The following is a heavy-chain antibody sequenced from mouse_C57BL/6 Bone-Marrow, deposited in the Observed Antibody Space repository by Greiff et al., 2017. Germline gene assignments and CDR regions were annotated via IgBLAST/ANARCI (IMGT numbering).Heavy chain of an antibody. CDR2: INPGSGGT. V-gene: IGHV1-54*01. D-gene: IGHD2-3*01. Sequence: VQLQQSGAELVRPGTSVKVSCKASGYAFTNYLIEWVKQRPGQGLEWIGVINPGSGGTNYNEKFKGKGTLTADKSSSTAYMQLSMLTSEDSAVYYCATISWLVPVVDYWGQGTSVTVSS. CDR1: GYAFTNYL. J-gene: IGHJ4*01. CDR3: ATISWLVPVVDY.